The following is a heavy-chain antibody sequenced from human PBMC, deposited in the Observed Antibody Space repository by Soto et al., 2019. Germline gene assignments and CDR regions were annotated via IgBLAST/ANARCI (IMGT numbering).Heavy chain of an antibody. D-gene: IGHD6-13*01. J-gene: IGHJ4*02. CDR3: ARPIYSSSWYGRGFDY. Sequence: QVQLVESGGGVVQPGRSLRLSCAASGFTFSSYPMHWVRQAPGKGLEWVAVISYDGSNNYYADSVKGRFTISRDNSKNTVYLQMNSLRPEDTAVYYCARPIYSSSWYGRGFDYWGQGTLVTVSS. CDR1: GFTFSSYP. V-gene: IGHV3-30-3*01. CDR2: ISYDGSNN.